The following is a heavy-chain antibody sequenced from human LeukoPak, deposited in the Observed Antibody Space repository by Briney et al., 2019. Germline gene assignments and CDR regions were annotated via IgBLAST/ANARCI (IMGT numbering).Heavy chain of an antibody. D-gene: IGHD5-24*01. Sequence: SETLSLTCAVYGGSFSGYYWSWIRQPPGKGLEWIGEINHSGSTNYNPSLKSRVTISVDTSKNQFSLKLSSVTAADTAVYYCARDGYSYYYYYGMDVWGQGTTVTVSS. J-gene: IGHJ6*02. V-gene: IGHV4-34*01. CDR3: ARDGYSYYYYYGMDV. CDR1: GGSFSGYY. CDR2: INHSGST.